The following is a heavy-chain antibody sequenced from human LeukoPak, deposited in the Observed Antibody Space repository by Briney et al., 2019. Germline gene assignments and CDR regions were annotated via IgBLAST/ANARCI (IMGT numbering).Heavy chain of an antibody. V-gene: IGHV3-23*01. Sequence: GGSLRLSCASSGFTFSSYVMTWVRQAPGKGRDWGSAIGSSDGGTYYADSVKGRFTISRDNSNNMLYLQMNRLRVEDTAVYFCAKDSRHGDYYHYMDVWGNGTTVTVSS. CDR3: AKDSRHGDYYHYMDV. CDR2: IGSSDGGT. J-gene: IGHJ6*03. CDR1: GFTFSSYV. D-gene: IGHD5-24*01.